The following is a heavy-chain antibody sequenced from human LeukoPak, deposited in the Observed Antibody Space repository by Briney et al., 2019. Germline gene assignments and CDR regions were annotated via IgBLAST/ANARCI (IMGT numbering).Heavy chain of an antibody. CDR2: ISSSSSYI. CDR3: ARDLPRRGYSYGYRRELLPGDV. J-gene: IGHJ6*04. D-gene: IGHD5-18*01. Sequence: GGSLRLSCAASGFTFSSYSMNWVRQAPGKGLEWVSSISSSSSYIYYAGSAKGRFTISRDNAKNSLYLQMNSLRAEDTAVYYCARDLPRRGYSYGYRRELLPGDVWGKGTTVTVSS. CDR1: GFTFSSYS. V-gene: IGHV3-21*01.